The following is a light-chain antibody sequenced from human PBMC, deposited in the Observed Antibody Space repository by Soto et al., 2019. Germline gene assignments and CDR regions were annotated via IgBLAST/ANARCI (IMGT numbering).Light chain of an antibody. Sequence: QSALTQPASVSGSPGQSITISCTGTSGDVGGYNYVSWYQHHPGKAPKLMIYEVSNRPSGVSNRFSGSKSGNTASLTISGLQAEDEADYSCSSYTSSSPYVFGTGTKVTVL. J-gene: IGLJ1*01. V-gene: IGLV2-14*01. CDR1: SGDVGGYNY. CDR2: EVS. CDR3: SSYTSSSPYV.